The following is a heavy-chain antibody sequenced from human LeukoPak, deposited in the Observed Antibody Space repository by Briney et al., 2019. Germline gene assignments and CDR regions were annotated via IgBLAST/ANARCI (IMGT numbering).Heavy chain of an antibody. CDR2: FDPEDGET. V-gene: IGHV1-24*01. J-gene: IGHJ5*02. CDR1: GYTLTELS. D-gene: IGHD1-26*01. Sequence: ASVKVSCKVSGYTLTELSMHWVRQAPGKGLEWMGGFDPEDGETIYAQKFQGRVTMTEDTSTDTAYMELSSLRSEDTAVYYCATLGFIVGATTRWFDPWGQGTLVTVSS. CDR3: ATLGFIVGATTRWFDP.